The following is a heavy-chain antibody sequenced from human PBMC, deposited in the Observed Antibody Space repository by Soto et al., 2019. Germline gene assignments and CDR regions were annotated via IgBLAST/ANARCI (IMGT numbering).Heavy chain of an antibody. CDR2: IYYSGST. J-gene: IGHJ6*02. V-gene: IGHV4-39*01. CDR3: ARVGSNYVGMDV. CDR1: GGSISSTRYY. Sequence: PSETLSLTCTVSGGSISSTRYYWGWIRQPPGKGLEWIGSIYYSGSTYYNPSLKSRVTISVDTSKNQFSLKLSSVTAADTAVYYCARVGSNYVGMDVWGQGTTVTVSS. D-gene: IGHD3-10*01.